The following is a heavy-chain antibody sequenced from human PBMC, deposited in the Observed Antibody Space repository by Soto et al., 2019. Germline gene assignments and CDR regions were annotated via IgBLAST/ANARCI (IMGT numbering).Heavy chain of an antibody. D-gene: IGHD3-10*01. CDR1: GSSLSNYY. V-gene: IGHV4-59*12. CDR2: IYYSGST. Sequence: SETLSLTCSVSGSSLSNYYWSWIRQPPGKGLEWIGYIYYSGSTYYNPSLKSRVTISVDTSKNQFSLKLSSVTAADTAVYYCARGRGAVAPPIGESIYYYYYMDVWGKGTTVTVSS. CDR3: ARGRGAVAPPIGESIYYYYYMDV. J-gene: IGHJ6*03.